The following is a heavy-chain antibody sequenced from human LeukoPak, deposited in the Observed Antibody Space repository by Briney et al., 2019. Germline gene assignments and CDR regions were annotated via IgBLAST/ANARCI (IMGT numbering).Heavy chain of an antibody. D-gene: IGHD4-11*01. J-gene: IGHJ4*02. CDR3: AITPDYRTGYYFDY. CDR2: MNPNSGNT. Sequence: GASVKVSCKASGYTFTSYDINWVRQATGQGLEWMGWMNPNSGNTGYAQKFQGRVTMTRNTSISTAYMELSSLRPEDTAVYCCAITPDYRTGYYFDYWGQGTLVTVSS. V-gene: IGHV1-8*01. CDR1: GYTFTSYD.